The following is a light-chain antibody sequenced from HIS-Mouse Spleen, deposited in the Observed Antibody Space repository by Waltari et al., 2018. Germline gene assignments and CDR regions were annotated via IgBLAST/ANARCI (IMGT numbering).Light chain of an antibody. V-gene: IGKV3-15*01. CDR2: GAS. Sequence: EIVMTQSPATLSVSPGERPTLSCRASQSVSSNLAWYQQKPGQAPRLLIYGASTRATGIPARFSGSGSGTEFTLTISSMQSEDFAVYYCQQYNNWSFGQGTRLEIK. CDR3: QQYNNWS. CDR1: QSVSSN. J-gene: IGKJ5*01.